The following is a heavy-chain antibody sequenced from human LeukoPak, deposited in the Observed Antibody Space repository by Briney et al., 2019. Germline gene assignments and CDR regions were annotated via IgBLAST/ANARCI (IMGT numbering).Heavy chain of an antibody. CDR1: GFTFSGYW. J-gene: IGHJ6*03. Sequence: PGGSLRLSCVTSGFTFSGYWMHWVRQGPEKGLELVSRIDNDGHGIIYADSVKGRFTTSRDNVKNTLYLQMNSLRVEDTAVYYCATGGAWNPSFGGVPHMDAWDKGTMV. D-gene: IGHD3-3*01. V-gene: IGHV3-74*01. CDR3: ATGGAWNPSFGGVPHMDA. CDR2: IDNDGHGI.